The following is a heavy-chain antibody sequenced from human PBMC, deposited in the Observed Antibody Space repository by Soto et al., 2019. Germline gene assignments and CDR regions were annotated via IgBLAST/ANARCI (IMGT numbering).Heavy chain of an antibody. CDR3: ARDPPITIFGVVIPSGAFDI. Sequence: ASVKVSCKASGYTFTSYGISWVRQAPGQGLEWMGWISAYNGNTNYAQKLQGRVTMTTDTSTSTAYMELRSLRSDDTAVYYCARDPPITIFGVVIPSGAFDIWGQGTMVT. CDR2: ISAYNGNT. J-gene: IGHJ3*02. CDR1: GYTFTSYG. D-gene: IGHD3-3*01. V-gene: IGHV1-18*04.